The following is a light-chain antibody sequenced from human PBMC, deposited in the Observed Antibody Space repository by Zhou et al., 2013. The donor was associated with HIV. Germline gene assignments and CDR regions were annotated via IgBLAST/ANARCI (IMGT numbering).Light chain of an antibody. CDR1: SSNIGSNF. CDR3: QSYDSSLSVV. V-gene: IGLV1-44*01. CDR2: SNN. Sequence: QSVLTQSPSASGTPGQRVTISCSGSSSNIGSNFVNWYQQFPGTAPKLLIYSNNQRPSGVPDRFSGSKSGTSASLAISGLQSEDEADYYCQSYDSSLSVVFGGGTRLTVL. J-gene: IGLJ2*01.